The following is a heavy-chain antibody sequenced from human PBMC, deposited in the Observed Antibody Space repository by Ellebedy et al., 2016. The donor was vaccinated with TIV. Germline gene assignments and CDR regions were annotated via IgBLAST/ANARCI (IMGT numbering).Heavy chain of an antibody. Sequence: GESLKISCEASGFTFSNSNLNWVRQAPGKGLEWVSYISTGSRNIYYADSVKGRFTISRDNAKNSLYLHMNNLRDEDTAVYYCARDGAYNYDTYWYFDLWGRGTLVTVSS. D-gene: IGHD5-18*01. V-gene: IGHV3-48*02. J-gene: IGHJ2*01. CDR2: ISTGSRNI. CDR3: ARDGAYNYDTYWYFDL. CDR1: GFTFSNSN.